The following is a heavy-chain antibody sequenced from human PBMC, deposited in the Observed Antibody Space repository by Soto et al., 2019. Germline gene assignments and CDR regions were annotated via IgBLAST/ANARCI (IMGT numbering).Heavy chain of an antibody. V-gene: IGHV1-69*13. CDR1: GGTFSSYA. J-gene: IGHJ5*02. Sequence: SVKVSCKASGGTFSSYAISWVRQAPGQGLEWMGGIIPIFGTANYAQKFQGRVTITADESTSTAYMELSSLRSEDTAVYYCATSITGTTSWFDPWGQGTLVTVSS. CDR3: ATSITGTTSWFDP. CDR2: IIPIFGTA. D-gene: IGHD1-20*01.